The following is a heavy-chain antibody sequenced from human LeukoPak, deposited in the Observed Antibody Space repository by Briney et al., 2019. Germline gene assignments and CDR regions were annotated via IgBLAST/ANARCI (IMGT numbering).Heavy chain of an antibody. CDR3: ARDIAAAGRGGFDY. Sequence: SETLSLTCTVSGGSISSGSYYWSGIRQPAGKGLEGIGRIYTSGSTNYNPSLKSRVTISVDTSKNQFSLKLSSVTAADTAVYYCARDIAAAGRGGFDYWGQGTLVTVSS. J-gene: IGHJ4*02. D-gene: IGHD6-13*01. V-gene: IGHV4-61*02. CDR2: IYTSGST. CDR1: GGSISSGSYY.